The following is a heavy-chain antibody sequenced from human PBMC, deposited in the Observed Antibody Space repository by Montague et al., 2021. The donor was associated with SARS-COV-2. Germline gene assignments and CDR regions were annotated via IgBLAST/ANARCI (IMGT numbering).Heavy chain of an antibody. CDR1: GFTFSSYA. D-gene: IGHD3-22*01. CDR3: AKSRGIRYDSSGYYYPLDY. J-gene: IGHJ4*02. CDR2: IYSGGSST. Sequence: SLRLSCPASGFTFSSYAMSWVRQAPGKGLEWVSVIYSGGSSTYYXDSXKGRFTISRDNSKNTLYLQMNSLRAEDTAVYYCAKSRGIRYDSSGYYYPLDYWGQGTLVTVSS. V-gene: IGHV3-23*03.